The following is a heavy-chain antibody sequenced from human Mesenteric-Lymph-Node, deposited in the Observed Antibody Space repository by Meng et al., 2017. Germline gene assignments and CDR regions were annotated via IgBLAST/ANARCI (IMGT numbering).Heavy chain of an antibody. CDR1: GGSISSSSYY. D-gene: IGHD6-19*01. CDR3: ARFSSGWDDY. CDR2: IYYSGST. J-gene: IGHJ4*02. V-gene: IGHV4-39*07. Sequence: SETLSLTCTVSGGSISSSSYYWGWIRQPPGKGLEWIGSIYYSGSTYYNPSLKSRVTISVDTSKNQFSLKLSSVTAADTAVYYCARFSSGWDDYWGQGTLVTVSS.